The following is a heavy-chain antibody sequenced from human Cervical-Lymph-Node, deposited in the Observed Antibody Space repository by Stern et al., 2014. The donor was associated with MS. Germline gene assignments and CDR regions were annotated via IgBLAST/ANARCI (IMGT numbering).Heavy chain of an antibody. CDR2: IYPGDSDT. J-gene: IGHJ6*02. CDR3: ARYLVPAAKGIASTRLDV. Sequence: DQLVQSGAEVKKPGESLKISCKGSGYSFTSYWIGWVRQMPGKGLEWMGIIYPGDSDTRYSPSFQGQVTISADKSISTAYLQWSSLKASDTAMYYCARYLVPAAKGIASTRLDVWGQGTTVTVSS. D-gene: IGHD2-2*01. V-gene: IGHV5-51*03. CDR1: GYSFTSYW.